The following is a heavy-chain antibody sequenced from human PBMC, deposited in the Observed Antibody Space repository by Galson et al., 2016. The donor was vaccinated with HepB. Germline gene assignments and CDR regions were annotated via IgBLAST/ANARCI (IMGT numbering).Heavy chain of an antibody. Sequence: SVKVSCKASGYTLTDYYIHWVRQAPGQGLEWMGWINPNSGGTYYAQKFQGRVTMTRDTSISTAYMELSGLKSDDTAVYYCARVFTMVRGVTNTFYYYGMDVWGQGTTVTVSS. CDR2: INPNSGGT. V-gene: IGHV1-2*02. D-gene: IGHD3-10*01. CDR1: GYTLTDYY. J-gene: IGHJ6*02. CDR3: ARVFTMVRGVTNTFYYYGMDV.